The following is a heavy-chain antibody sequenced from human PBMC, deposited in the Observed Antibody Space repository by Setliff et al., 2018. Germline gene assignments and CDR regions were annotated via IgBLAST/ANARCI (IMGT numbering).Heavy chain of an antibody. CDR2: ISPYTGRT. D-gene: IGHD2-8*01. J-gene: IGHJ4*02. CDR1: GYTFSDYG. Sequence: ASVKVSCKASGYTFSDYGISWVRLAPGHGLEWMGWISPYTGRTFYAPQFQDRVIMTTDTSTNTAYLELRSLRSADTAVYYCSGLVRYCTRTSCQRLSGGEFWGQGTLVTVSS. V-gene: IGHV1-18*01. CDR3: SGLVRYCTRTSCQRLSGGEF.